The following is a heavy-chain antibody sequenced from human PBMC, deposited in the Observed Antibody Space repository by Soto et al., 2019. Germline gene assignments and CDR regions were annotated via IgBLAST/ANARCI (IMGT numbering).Heavy chain of an antibody. D-gene: IGHD1-26*01. J-gene: IGHJ4*02. CDR1: GFTFDDYT. CDR3: AKALGWVGSTTGLDY. V-gene: IGHV3-43*01. CDR2: ISWDGGST. Sequence: EVQLVESGGVVVQPGGSLRLSCEASGFTFDDYTMHWVRQAPGKGLEWVSLISWDGGSTDYADSVKGRFTISRDNSKNSLYLQMNSLRTEDTSLYYCAKALGWVGSTTGLDYWGQGTLVTVSS.